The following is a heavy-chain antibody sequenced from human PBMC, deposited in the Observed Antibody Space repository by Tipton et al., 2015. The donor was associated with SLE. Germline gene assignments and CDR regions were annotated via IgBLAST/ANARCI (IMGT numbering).Heavy chain of an antibody. V-gene: IGHV4-61*02. CDR1: GDSISSAPSSGSYY. CDR2: IYSSGDR. Sequence: TLSLTCTVSGDSISSAPSSGSYYWNWIRQSAGRGLEWIGRIYSSGDRDYNPSLRSRVTMSIDASQNRVSLRLKSVSAADTAVYYCARGSDGEYVRYFDVWGPGTLVTVSS. D-gene: IGHD4-17*01. J-gene: IGHJ2*01. CDR3: ARGSDGEYVRYFDV.